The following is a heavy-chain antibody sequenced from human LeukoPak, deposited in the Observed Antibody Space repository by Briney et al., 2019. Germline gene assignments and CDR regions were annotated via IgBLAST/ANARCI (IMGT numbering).Heavy chain of an antibody. CDR1: GGSISSYY. Sequence: SETRPLTCTVYGGSISSYYWSWIGQPAGKGLEWIGRIYTSGSTNYNPSLKSRVTMSVDTSKNQFSLKLSSVTAADTAEYYCARVRDYPGLGSHYYYYYMDVWGKGTTVTVSS. CDR2: IYTSGST. J-gene: IGHJ6*03. D-gene: IGHD4/OR15-4a*01. V-gene: IGHV4-4*07. CDR3: ARVRDYPGLGSHYYYYYMDV.